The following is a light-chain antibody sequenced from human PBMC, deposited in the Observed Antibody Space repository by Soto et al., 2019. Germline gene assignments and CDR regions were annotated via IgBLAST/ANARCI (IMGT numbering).Light chain of an antibody. J-gene: IGKJ1*01. CDR3: QQYGSSPGT. V-gene: IGKV3-20*01. CDR1: HSITSRY. Sequence: ETVMTQSPATLSLSPGERATLSCRASHSITSRYLAWYQQKPGQAPRLLIFGASIRDTGIPDRFSGSGSGTDFTLTISRLESEDFAVYYCQQYGSSPGTFGQGTKVDNK. CDR2: GAS.